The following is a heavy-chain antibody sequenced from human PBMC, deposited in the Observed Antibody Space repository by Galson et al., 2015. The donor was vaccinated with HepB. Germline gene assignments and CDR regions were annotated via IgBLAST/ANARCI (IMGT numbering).Heavy chain of an antibody. J-gene: IGHJ1*01. Sequence: SLRLSCAASGFTFSSHGMHWVRQAPGKGLEWVAVTSFNGGKKWYADSVKGRFTISRDNSRNTVYPQMDGLRPEDTAMYYCAKDPYGSGNFPEFLQHWGQGTRVTVSS. CDR2: TSFNGGKK. D-gene: IGHD3-10*01. CDR1: GFTFSSHG. CDR3: AKDPYGSGNFPEFLQH. V-gene: IGHV3-30*18.